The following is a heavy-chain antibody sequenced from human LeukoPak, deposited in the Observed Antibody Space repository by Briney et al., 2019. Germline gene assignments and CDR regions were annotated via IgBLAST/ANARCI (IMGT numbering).Heavy chain of an antibody. CDR3: ARIWFGLRRLYYFDY. CDR2: IYYSGST. CDR1: GGSISSYY. D-gene: IGHD3-10*01. Sequence: PSETLSLTCTVSGGSISSYYWSWIRQPRGKGLEWIGYIYYSGSTNYNPSLKSRVTISVDTSKNQFSLKLSSVTAADTAVYFCARIWFGLRRLYYFDYWGQGTLVTVSS. J-gene: IGHJ4*02. V-gene: IGHV4-59*01.